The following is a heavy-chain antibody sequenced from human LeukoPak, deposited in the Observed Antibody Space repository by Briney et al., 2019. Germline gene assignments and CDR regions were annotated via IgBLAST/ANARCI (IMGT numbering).Heavy chain of an antibody. CDR2: INPNSGGT. Sequence: GASVKVSCKASGYTFTGYYMHWVRQAPGQGLEWMGWINPNSGGTNYAQKFQGRVTMTRDTSISTAYMELSRLRSDDTAVYYCARGLGSSSWYRLRRNWFDPWGQGTLVTVSS. V-gene: IGHV1-2*02. J-gene: IGHJ5*02. CDR3: ARGLGSSSWYRLRRNWFDP. CDR1: GYTFTGYY. D-gene: IGHD6-13*01.